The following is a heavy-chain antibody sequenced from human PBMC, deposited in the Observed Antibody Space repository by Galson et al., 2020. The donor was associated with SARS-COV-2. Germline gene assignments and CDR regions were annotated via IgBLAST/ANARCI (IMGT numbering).Heavy chain of an antibody. CDR3: AARAGYCSRATCYWVD. V-gene: IGHV5-51*01. D-gene: IGHD2-2*01. Sequence: HGESLKISCKASGYNFYRYWLGWMRQIPGKGLEWMGVIYPDDSDARYSPSFQGQVSFSVDKSTSTAYLHWSSLKASDTGIYYCAARAGYCSRATCYWVDWGRGTQVTVSP. CDR1: GYNFYRYW. J-gene: IGHJ4*02. CDR2: IYPDDSDA.